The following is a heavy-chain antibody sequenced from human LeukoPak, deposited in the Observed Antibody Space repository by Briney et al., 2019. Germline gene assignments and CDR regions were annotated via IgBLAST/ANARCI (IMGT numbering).Heavy chain of an antibody. V-gene: IGHV4-38-2*01. J-gene: IGHJ3*02. Sequence: SETLSLTCAVSGYSISSGHYWGWIRQHPGKGLEWIGSIYHSGRSSYNPSLKSRVTISVDTSKNQFSLRLSSVTAADTAVYYCARILGAYCNGGSCPDAFDIWGQGTKATVSS. D-gene: IGHD2-15*01. CDR3: ARILGAYCNGGSCPDAFDI. CDR1: GYSISSGHY. CDR2: IYHSGRS.